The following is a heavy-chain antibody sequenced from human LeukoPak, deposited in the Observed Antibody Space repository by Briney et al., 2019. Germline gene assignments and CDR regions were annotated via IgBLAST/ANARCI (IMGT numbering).Heavy chain of an antibody. Sequence: GESLKISCKGSGYSFTNYWIGWVRQMPGKGLEWMGIIYPGDSDTRYSPSFQGQVTISADKSISTAYLQWSSLKASDTAMYYCARHRRWLRGDFDYWGQGTLVTVSS. CDR2: IYPGDSDT. V-gene: IGHV5-51*01. CDR3: ARHRRWLRGDFDY. D-gene: IGHD5-24*01. CDR1: GYSFTNYW. J-gene: IGHJ4*02.